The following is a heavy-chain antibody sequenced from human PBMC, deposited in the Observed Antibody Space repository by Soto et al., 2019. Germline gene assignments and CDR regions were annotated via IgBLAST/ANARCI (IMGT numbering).Heavy chain of an antibody. CDR2: ISSSSSYI. CDR3: ARGESSAAHDY. Sequence: WGSLRLSCAASGFTFSSYSMNWVRQAPGKGLEWVSSISSSSSYIYYADSVKGRFTISRDNAKNSLYLQMNSLRAEDTAVYYCARGESSAAHDYWGHGTLVTVSS. CDR1: GFTFSSYS. J-gene: IGHJ4*01. D-gene: IGHD2-2*01. V-gene: IGHV3-21*01.